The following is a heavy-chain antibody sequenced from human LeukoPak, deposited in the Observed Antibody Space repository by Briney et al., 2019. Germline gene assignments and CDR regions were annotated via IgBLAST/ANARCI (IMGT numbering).Heavy chain of an antibody. V-gene: IGHV3-30*02. D-gene: IGHD1-26*01. CDR3: ARWGVGDY. CDR2: IRYDGTNK. CDR1: GFTFRSYG. Sequence: GGSLRLSCAASGFTFRSYGMHWVRQAPGKGLGWVAFIRYDGTNKYYADSVKGRFTISRDNVKNSVYLQMNSLRVEDTGVYYCARWGVGDYWGQGTLVTVSS. J-gene: IGHJ4*02.